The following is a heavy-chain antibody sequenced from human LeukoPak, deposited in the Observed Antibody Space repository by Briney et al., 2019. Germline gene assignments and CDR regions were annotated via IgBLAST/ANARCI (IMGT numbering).Heavy chain of an antibody. CDR2: ISAYNGNT. Sequence: ASVKVSCKASGYTFTSYGISWVRQAPGQGLEWMGWISAYNGNTNYAQKFQGRVTMTRDTSISTAYMELSRLRSDDTAVYYCARPPTAIAAAVNFDYWGQGTLVTVSS. J-gene: IGHJ4*02. CDR3: ARPPTAIAAAVNFDY. D-gene: IGHD6-13*01. V-gene: IGHV1-18*01. CDR1: GYTFTSYG.